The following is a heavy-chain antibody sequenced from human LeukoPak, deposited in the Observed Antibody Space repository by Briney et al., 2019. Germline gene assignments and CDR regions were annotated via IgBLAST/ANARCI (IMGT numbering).Heavy chain of an antibody. D-gene: IGHD2-8*01. CDR3: ARDVPIVLMVYATKDAFDI. CDR2: INTDGSST. Sequence: PGGSLRLSCAASGFTFSSYWMHWVRQAPGKGLVWVSRINTDGSSTSYADSVKGRFTISRDNAKNTLYLQMNSLRAEDTAVYYCARDVPIVLMVYATKDAFDIWGQGTMVTVS. V-gene: IGHV3-74*01. CDR1: GFTFSSYW. J-gene: IGHJ3*02.